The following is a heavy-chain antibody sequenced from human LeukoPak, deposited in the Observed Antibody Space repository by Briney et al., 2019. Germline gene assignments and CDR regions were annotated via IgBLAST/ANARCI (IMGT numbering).Heavy chain of an antibody. Sequence: PGGSLRLSCAASGFTFSSYSMNWVRQAPGKGLEWVSYISSSSNTTYYADSVKGRFTISRDNSKNTLSLQMNSLRAEDTAVYYCAKVGPLYNWKQPFDYWGQGNLVTVSS. CDR1: GFTFSSYS. J-gene: IGHJ4*02. CDR3: AKVGPLYNWKQPFDY. V-gene: IGHV3-48*01. CDR2: ISSSSNTT. D-gene: IGHD1-20*01.